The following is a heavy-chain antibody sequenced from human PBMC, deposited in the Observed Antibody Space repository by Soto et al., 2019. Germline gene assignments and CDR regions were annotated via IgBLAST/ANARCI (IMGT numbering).Heavy chain of an antibody. CDR2: IYYSGST. V-gene: IGHV4-59*01. CDR3: ARAYDSGGSYYYGMDV. J-gene: IGHJ6*02. Sequence: QVQLQESGPGLVKPSETLSLTCTVSGGSISSYYWSWIRQPPGKGLEWIGYIYYSGSTNYNPSLKSGAPISVDPSKTHFSLKLRSVPAGNTAVYSGARAYDSGGSYYYGMDVWGQGTRSPSP. D-gene: IGHD3-22*01. CDR1: GGSISSYY.